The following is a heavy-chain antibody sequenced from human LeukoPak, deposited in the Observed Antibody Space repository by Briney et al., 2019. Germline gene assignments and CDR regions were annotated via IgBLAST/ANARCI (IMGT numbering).Heavy chain of an antibody. CDR2: VSSNGAKT. J-gene: IGHJ4*02. Sequence: GGSLRLSCAASGFTFSSYAITWVRQAPGKGLEWVSAVSSNGAKTYYADSVKGRFTISRDNYKNMVFLQMNSLRAEDTAVYYCASEPFWAAAGHRGGQGTLVTVSS. D-gene: IGHD6-13*01. CDR1: GFTFSSYA. V-gene: IGHV3-23*01. CDR3: ASEPFWAAAGHR.